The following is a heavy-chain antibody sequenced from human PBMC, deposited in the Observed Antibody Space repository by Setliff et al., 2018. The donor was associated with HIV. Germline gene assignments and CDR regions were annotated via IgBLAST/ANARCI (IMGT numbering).Heavy chain of an antibody. J-gene: IGHJ6*02. Sequence: SETLSLTCAVYGGSFSGYYWTWIRQPPGKGLEWIGTIYHSGRTTYSPSLKSRLTISVDTSNNQFSLKLSSVIAADTAVYYCARVGYSRTSYAMDVWGQGTTVTVSS. D-gene: IGHD5-12*01. CDR1: GGSFSGYY. CDR2: IYHSGRT. CDR3: ARVGYSRTSYAMDV. V-gene: IGHV4-34*01.